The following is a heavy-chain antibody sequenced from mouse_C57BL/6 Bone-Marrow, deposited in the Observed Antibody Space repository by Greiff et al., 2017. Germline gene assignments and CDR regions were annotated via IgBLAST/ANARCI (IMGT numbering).Heavy chain of an antibody. V-gene: IGHV6-3*01. CDR2: IRLKSDNYAT. CDR1: GFTFSNYW. CDR3: ANHYGRVYAMDY. Sequence: TLMESGGGLVQPGGSMKLSCVSSGFTFSNYWLNWVRQSPEKGLEWVAQIRLKSDNYATHYAESVKGRFTISRDDSKSSVYLQMNNLRAGNTEIYYCANHYGRVYAMDYWDQGASVSVPS. D-gene: IGHD1-1*01. J-gene: IGHJ4*01.